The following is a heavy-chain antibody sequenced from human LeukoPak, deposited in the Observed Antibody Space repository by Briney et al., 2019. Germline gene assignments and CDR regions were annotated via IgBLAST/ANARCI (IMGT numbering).Heavy chain of an antibody. D-gene: IGHD2-2*01. J-gene: IGHJ5*02. CDR2: INHSGST. Sequence: SETLSLTCAVYGESFSAYSWNWIRQSPGKGLEWIGEINHSGSTNYNPSLKSRVTISVDTSKNQTSKRQFSLKLNSVTAADTAVYYCTRERSTPGINWFDPWGQGTLVTVSS. V-gene: IGHV4-34*01. CDR1: GESFSAYS. CDR3: TRERSTPGINWFDP.